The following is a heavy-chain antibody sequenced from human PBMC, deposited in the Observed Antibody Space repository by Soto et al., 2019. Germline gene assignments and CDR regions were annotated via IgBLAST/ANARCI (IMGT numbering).Heavy chain of an antibody. CDR3: ATGSGWYSPDY. V-gene: IGHV3-74*01. CDR2: IDNDGSSR. CDR1: GFTFSSNW. D-gene: IGHD6-19*01. Sequence: EVQLVESGGGLVQPGGSLRLSCAASGFTFSSNWMHWVRQAPGKGLVWVSRIDNDGSSRDYADSVKGRFTISRDNAKNTLYLEMSSLRAEDTAVYYCATGSGWYSPDYWGQGTLVTVSS. J-gene: IGHJ4*02.